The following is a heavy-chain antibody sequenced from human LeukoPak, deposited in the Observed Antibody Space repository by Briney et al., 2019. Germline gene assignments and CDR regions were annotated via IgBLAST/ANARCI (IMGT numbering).Heavy chain of an antibody. J-gene: IGHJ4*02. CDR2: IWYDGSNK. CDR1: GFTFSSYG. Sequence: GGSLRLSCAASGFTFSSYGMHWVRQSPGKGLEWVAVIWYDGSNKYYVDSVKGRFTISRDNSKNTLYLQMNSLRAEDTAVYYCARDQNEGYGDYFYYFDYWGQGTLVTVSS. V-gene: IGHV3-33*01. D-gene: IGHD4-17*01. CDR3: ARDQNEGYGDYFYYFDY.